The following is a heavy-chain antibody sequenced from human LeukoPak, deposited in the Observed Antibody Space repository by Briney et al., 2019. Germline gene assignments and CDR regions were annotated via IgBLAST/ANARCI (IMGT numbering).Heavy chain of an antibody. CDR2: IYYSGST. D-gene: IGHD3-16*01. J-gene: IGHJ4*02. Sequence: SETLSLTCTISGGSISSYYWSWIRQPPGKGLEWIGYIYYSGSTNYNPSLKSRVTISVDTSKNQFSLKLSSVTAADTAVYYCAREPFTGLFDYWGQGTLVTVSS. CDR1: GGSISSYY. CDR3: AREPFTGLFDY. V-gene: IGHV4-59*01.